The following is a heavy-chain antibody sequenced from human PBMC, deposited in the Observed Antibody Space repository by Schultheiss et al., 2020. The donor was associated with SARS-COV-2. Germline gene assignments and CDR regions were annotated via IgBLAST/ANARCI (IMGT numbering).Heavy chain of an antibody. Sequence: SETLSLTCAVYGGSFSGYYWSWIRQPPGKGLEWIGYIYYSGSTNYNPSLKSRVTISVDTSKNQFYLKLSSVTAADTAVYYCARGGEPPPYYGMDVWGQGTTVTVSS. CDR3: ARGGEPPPYYGMDV. D-gene: IGHD2-21*01. V-gene: IGHV4-59*12. CDR2: IYYSGST. J-gene: IGHJ6*02. CDR1: GGSFSGYY.